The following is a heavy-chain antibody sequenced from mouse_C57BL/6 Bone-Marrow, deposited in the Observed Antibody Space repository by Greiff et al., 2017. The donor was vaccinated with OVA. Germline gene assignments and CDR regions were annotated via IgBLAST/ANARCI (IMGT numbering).Heavy chain of an antibody. V-gene: IGHV1-76*01. D-gene: IGHD1-1*01. CDR1: GYTFTDYY. Sequence: QVQLQQSGAELVRPGASVKLSCKASGYTFTDYYINWVKQRPGQGLEWIARIYPGSGNTYYNEKFKGKATLTAEKSSSTAYMQLSSLTSEDSAVYFCARPIYYYGSSFDYWGQGTTLTVSS. J-gene: IGHJ2*01. CDR2: IYPGSGNT. CDR3: ARPIYYYGSSFDY.